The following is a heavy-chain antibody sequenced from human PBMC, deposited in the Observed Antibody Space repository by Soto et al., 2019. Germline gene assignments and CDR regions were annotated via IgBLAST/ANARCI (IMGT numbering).Heavy chain of an antibody. Sequence: QVQLVQSGAEVKKPGASVKVSCKASGYTFTSYYMHWVRQAPGQGLEWMGIINPSGGSTSYAQKFQGRVTXXRXTHXSTVYMGLSSLRSEDTAVYYCARENAGGGSYYIDYWGQGTLVTVSS. V-gene: IGHV1-46*03. CDR3: ARENAGGGSYYIDY. D-gene: IGHD1-26*01. J-gene: IGHJ4*02. CDR1: GYTFTSYY. CDR2: INPSGGST.